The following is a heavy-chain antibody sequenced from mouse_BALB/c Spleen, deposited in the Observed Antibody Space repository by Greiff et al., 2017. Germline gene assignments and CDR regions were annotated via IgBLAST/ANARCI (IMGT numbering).Heavy chain of an antibody. CDR1: GFTFSSYA. J-gene: IGHJ4*01. Sequence: EVQRVESGGGLVKPGGSLKLSCAASGFTFSSYAMSWVRQSPEKRLEWVAEISSGGSYTYYPDTVTGRFTISRDNAKNTLYLEMSSLRSEDTAMYYCAKSLYYYGSSHYAMDYWGQGTSVTVSS. CDR3: AKSLYYYGSSHYAMDY. V-gene: IGHV5-9-4*01. CDR2: ISSGGSYT. D-gene: IGHD1-1*01.